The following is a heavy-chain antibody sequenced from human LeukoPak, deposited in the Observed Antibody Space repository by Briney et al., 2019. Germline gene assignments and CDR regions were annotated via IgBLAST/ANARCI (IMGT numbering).Heavy chain of an antibody. J-gene: IGHJ4*02. CDR1: GFTFSSYW. Sequence: QPGGSLTLSCAASGFTFSSYWMHWVRHAPGKWLVWGTGINSDGRTTTYTDSVRGRFTISRDNAKNTLYIQMNSLRAEDTDVYYCARAYSSWFDYWGQGTLVSVSS. V-gene: IGHV3-74*01. D-gene: IGHD6-6*01. CDR2: INSDGRTT. CDR3: ARAYSSWFDY.